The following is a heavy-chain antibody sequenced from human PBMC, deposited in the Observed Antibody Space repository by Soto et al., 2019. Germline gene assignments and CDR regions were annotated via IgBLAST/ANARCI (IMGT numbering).Heavy chain of an antibody. D-gene: IGHD2-15*01. V-gene: IGHV4-59*01. CDR3: ARAGYCSGGSCYGDYGMDV. CDR2: IYYSGST. CDR1: GGSISSYY. J-gene: IGHJ6*02. Sequence: TSETLSLTCTVSGGSISSYYWSWIRQPPGNGLEWIGYIYYSGSTNYNPSLKSRVTISVDTSKNQFSLKLSSVTAADTAVYYCARAGYCSGGSCYGDYGMDVWGQGTTVTVSS.